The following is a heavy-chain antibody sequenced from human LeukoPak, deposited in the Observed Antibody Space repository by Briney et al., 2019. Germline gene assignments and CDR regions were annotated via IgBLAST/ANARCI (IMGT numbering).Heavy chain of an antibody. J-gene: IGHJ4*02. CDR2: MNPNSGNT. CDR1: GYTFTSYD. D-gene: IGHD1-14*01. V-gene: IGHV1-8*02. Sequence: AASVTVSCKASGYTFTSYDINWVRQGTGQGLEWMGWMNPNSGNTGYAQKFQGRVTMTRNTSISTAYMELSSLRSEDTAVYYCARGRKYNGSNVDYWGQGTLVTVSS. CDR3: ARGRKYNGSNVDY.